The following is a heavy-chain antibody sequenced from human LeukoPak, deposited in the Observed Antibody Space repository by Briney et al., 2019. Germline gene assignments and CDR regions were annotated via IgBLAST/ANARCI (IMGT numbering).Heavy chain of an antibody. CDR3: ARGRIPARLRELGVVTDRHYYMDV. CDR1: GYTFTNFA. CDR2: INPYNRNT. D-gene: IGHD3-3*01. Sequence: ASVKVSCKASGYTFTNFAISWVRQAPGQGLEWMGWINPYNRNTKYALKVQGRVTMTTDTSTSTAYMELRSLSPDDTAVFYCARGRIPARLRELGVVTDRHYYMDVWGKGTTVTVSS. J-gene: IGHJ6*03. V-gene: IGHV1-18*01.